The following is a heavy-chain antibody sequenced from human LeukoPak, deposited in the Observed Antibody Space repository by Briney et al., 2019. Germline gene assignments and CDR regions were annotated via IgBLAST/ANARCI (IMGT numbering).Heavy chain of an antibody. CDR1: GYTLTELS. CDR2: FHPEDGET. J-gene: IGHJ4*02. D-gene: IGHD3-3*01. CDR3: ATAVFGVVIIPNYFDY. V-gene: IGHV1-24*01. Sequence: ASVKVSCKVTGYTLTELSMHGVRQAPGKGLEWMGGFHPEDGETIYAQKFQGRVTMTEDTSTDTAYMELSSLRSEDTAVYYCATAVFGVVIIPNYFDYWGQGTLVTVSS.